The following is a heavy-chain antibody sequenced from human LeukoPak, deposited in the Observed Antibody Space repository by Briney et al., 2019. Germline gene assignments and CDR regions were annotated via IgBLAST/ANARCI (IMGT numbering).Heavy chain of an antibody. V-gene: IGHV4-38-2*02. CDR1: NYSISSGFY. J-gene: IGHJ5*02. Sequence: SETLSLTCTVSNYSISSGFYWGWIRQPPGKWLEWIASIYHSGSTYINPSLKSRVTISMDTSKNNFSLRLNSVTAADTAAYFCAKAHNCNYWFDPWGQGTLVTVSS. D-gene: IGHD1-7*01. CDR3: AKAHNCNYWFDP. CDR2: IYHSGST.